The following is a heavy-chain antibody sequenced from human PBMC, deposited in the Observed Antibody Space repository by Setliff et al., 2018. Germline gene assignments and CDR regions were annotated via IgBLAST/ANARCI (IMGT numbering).Heavy chain of an antibody. CDR1: GYSISSGYY. Sequence: SSETLSLTCTVSGYSISSGYYWGWIRQPPGKGLEWIGSIYHSGSTYYNPSLKSRVTISVDTSKNQFSLKLSSVTAADMAVYYCARAVLVVDAEDYWGQGTLVTVSS. CDR3: ARAVLVVDAEDY. CDR2: IYHSGST. V-gene: IGHV4-38-2*02. D-gene: IGHD3-22*01. J-gene: IGHJ4*02.